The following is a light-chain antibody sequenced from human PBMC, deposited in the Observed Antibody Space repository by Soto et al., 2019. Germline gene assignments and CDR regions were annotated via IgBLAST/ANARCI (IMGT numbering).Light chain of an antibody. CDR3: SSYTGSSTLYV. CDR2: EVS. Sequence: QSALTQPASVSVSPGQSITISCTGTSSDIGGYNYVSWYQQHPGKVPKLMIFEVSNRPSGVSYRFSGSKSGNTASLTISGLQAEDEADYYCSSYTGSSTLYVFGTGTQLTVL. CDR1: SSDIGGYNY. V-gene: IGLV2-14*01. J-gene: IGLJ1*01.